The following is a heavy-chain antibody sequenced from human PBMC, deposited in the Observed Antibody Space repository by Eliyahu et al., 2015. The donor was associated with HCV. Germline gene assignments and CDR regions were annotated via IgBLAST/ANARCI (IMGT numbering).Heavy chain of an antibody. CDR3: ARDPLDCSGGSCYLNWFDP. CDR2: XIPIFGTA. D-gene: IGHD2-15*01. V-gene: IGHV1-69*01. CDR1: GGTFISYA. Sequence: QVQLVQSGAEVKKPGSSVKVPCKXSGGTFISYAIXWVRQXPGQGLEWMGGXIPIFGTANYAKKFQGRVTITADESTSTAYMELSSLRSEDTAVYYCARDPLDCSGGSCYLNWFDPWGQGTLVTVSS. J-gene: IGHJ5*02.